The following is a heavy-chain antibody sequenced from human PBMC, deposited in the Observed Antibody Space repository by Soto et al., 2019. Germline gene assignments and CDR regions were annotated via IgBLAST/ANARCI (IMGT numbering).Heavy chain of an antibody. CDR3: ARGIIAGPGRDYFDY. J-gene: IGHJ4*02. CDR2: IRYDGTNK. CDR1: GFTFSSYG. D-gene: IGHD6-13*01. Sequence: QVQLVESGGGVVQPGRSLRLSCAASGFTFSSYGMHWVRQAPGKGLEWVAVIRYDGTNKYYAESVKGRFTISRDNSKNTLYLQRSSLRLDDTAVYYGARGIIAGPGRDYFDYWGQGTLVTVSS. V-gene: IGHV3-33*01.